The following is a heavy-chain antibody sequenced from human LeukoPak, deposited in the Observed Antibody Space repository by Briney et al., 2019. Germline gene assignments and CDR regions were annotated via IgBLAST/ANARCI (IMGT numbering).Heavy chain of an antibody. CDR2: IYSGGST. J-gene: IGHJ5*02. Sequence: GGSLRLSCAASGFIVSNNYMSWVRQAPGKGLEWVSVIYSGGSTHYADSVKGRFTISRDHSKNTLYLQMSSLRAEDTAVYYCVKDPRSSGWFHWFDPWGQGTLVTVSS. V-gene: IGHV3-53*05. CDR3: VKDPRSSGWFHWFDP. D-gene: IGHD6-19*01. CDR1: GFIVSNNY.